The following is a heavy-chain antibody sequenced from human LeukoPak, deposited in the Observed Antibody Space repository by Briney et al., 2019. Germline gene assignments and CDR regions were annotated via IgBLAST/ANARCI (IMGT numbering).Heavy chain of an antibody. CDR2: INPNSGGT. Sequence: ASVKVSCKASGYTFTGYYMHWVRQAPGQGLEWMGRINPNSGGTNYAQKFQGRVTMTRDTSISTAYMELSRLRSDDTAVYYCARDEAARRYWFDPWGQGTLVTVSS. CDR3: ARDEAARRYWFDP. CDR1: GYTFTGYY. J-gene: IGHJ5*02. D-gene: IGHD2-15*01. V-gene: IGHV1-2*06.